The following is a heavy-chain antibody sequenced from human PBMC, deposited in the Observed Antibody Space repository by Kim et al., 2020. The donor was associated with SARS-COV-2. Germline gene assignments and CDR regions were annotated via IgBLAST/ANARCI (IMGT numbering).Heavy chain of an antibody. J-gene: IGHJ4*02. Sequence: NYSPSFQGHVTISADKSISTAYLQWSSRKASDTAMYYCARRRGLLYYFDYWGQGTLVTVSS. V-gene: IGHV5-10-1*01. CDR3: ARRRGLLYYFDY. D-gene: IGHD4-17*01.